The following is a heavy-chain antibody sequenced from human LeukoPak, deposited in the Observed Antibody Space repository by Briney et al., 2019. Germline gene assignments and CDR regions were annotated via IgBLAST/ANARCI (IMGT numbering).Heavy chain of an antibody. V-gene: IGHV3-30*02. J-gene: IGHJ4*02. Sequence: GGSLRLSCAASGFTFRSFGMHWVRQAPGKGLEWVAFIQYDAGNRQYADSVKGRFTISRDNSKTTLYMQMNSLTAEDTAVYYCAKSFTGSYLDYIDYWGQGTLVIVSS. D-gene: IGHD1-26*01. CDR2: IQYDAGNR. CDR3: AKSFTGSYLDYIDY. CDR1: GFTFRSFG.